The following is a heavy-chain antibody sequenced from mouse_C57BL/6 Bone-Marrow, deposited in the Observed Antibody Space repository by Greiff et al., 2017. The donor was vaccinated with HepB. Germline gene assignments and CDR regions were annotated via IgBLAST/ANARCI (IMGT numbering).Heavy chain of an antibody. D-gene: IGHD2-3*01. Sequence: VQLQQSGAELVRPGASVTLSCKASGYTFTDYEMHWVKQTPVHGLEWIGAIDPETGGTAYNQKFKGKAILTADKSSSTAYMELRSLTSEDSAVYYCTRSLSYYFDYWGQGTTLTVSS. CDR2: IDPETGGT. CDR3: TRSLSYYFDY. J-gene: IGHJ2*01. CDR1: GYTFTDYE. V-gene: IGHV1-15*01.